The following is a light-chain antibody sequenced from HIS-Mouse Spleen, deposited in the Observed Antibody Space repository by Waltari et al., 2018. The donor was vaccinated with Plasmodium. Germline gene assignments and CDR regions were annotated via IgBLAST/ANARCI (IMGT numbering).Light chain of an antibody. J-gene: IGLJ1*01. Sequence: QSALPQPRPVSGSPGQSVTIFCNGTSRDVGGHNYVPWYQQHPSKAPNLMIYDVSKRPSGVPDRFSGSKSGNTASLTISGLQAEDEADYYCCSYAGSYTYVFGTGTKVTVL. CDR3: CSYAGSYTYV. V-gene: IGLV2-11*01. CDR1: SRDVGGHNY. CDR2: DVS.